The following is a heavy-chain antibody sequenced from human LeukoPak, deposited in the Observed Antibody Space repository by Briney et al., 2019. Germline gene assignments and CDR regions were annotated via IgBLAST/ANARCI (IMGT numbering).Heavy chain of an antibody. CDR3: AREAYGDY. V-gene: IGHV1-18*01. Sequence: ASVKVSRKASGYTFTSYGIIWVRQAPGQGLEWMGWISTYNGNTNYAQKLQGRVTMTTDTSTSTAYMELRNLRSDDTAMFYCAREAYGDYWGQGTMVTVSS. CDR1: GYTFTSYG. D-gene: IGHD4-17*01. CDR2: ISTYNGNT. J-gene: IGHJ3*01.